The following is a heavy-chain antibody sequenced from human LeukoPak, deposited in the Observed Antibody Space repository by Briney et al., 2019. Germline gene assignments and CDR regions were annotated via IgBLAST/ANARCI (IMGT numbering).Heavy chain of an antibody. J-gene: IGHJ5*02. CDR3: ARHPEDCSSTSCFNWFDP. D-gene: IGHD2-2*01. V-gene: IGHV4-4*09. Sequence: SETLSLTCTVSGGSISSYYWSWIRQPPGKGLEWIGYIYTSGSTNYNPSLKSRVTISVDMSKNQFSLKLSSVTAADTAVYYCARHPEDCSSTSCFNWFDPWGQGTLVTVSS. CDR1: GGSISSYY. CDR2: IYTSGST.